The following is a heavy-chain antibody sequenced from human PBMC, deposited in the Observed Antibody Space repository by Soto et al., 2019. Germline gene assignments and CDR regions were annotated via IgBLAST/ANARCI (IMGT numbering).Heavy chain of an antibody. V-gene: IGHV4-39*01. CDR1: GGSISSSSYY. CDR2: IYYSGST. J-gene: IGHJ6*02. CDR3: ANIAAAFYYYYYGMDV. D-gene: IGHD6-13*01. Sequence: QLQLQESGPGLVKPSETLSLTCTVSGGSISSSSYYWGWIRQPPGKGLEWIGSIYYSGSTYYNPSLKRRVTISVDTSKNQFSLKLSSVTAADTAVYYCANIAAAFYYYYYGMDVWGQGTTVTVSS.